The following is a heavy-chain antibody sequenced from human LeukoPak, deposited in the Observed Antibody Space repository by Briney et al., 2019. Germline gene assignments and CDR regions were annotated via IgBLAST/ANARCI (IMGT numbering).Heavy chain of an antibody. CDR3: AKGYCSSSSCYSYAFDI. J-gene: IGHJ3*02. CDR2: ISGSGSST. CDR1: GFTFTTYA. D-gene: IGHD2-2*01. Sequence: GGALRLSCSASGFTFTTYAMSWVRQAPGKGLEWVSAISGSGSSTYYADSVKGRFTISRDNSKNTLFLQMNSLRAEDTAVYYCAKGYCSSSSCYSYAFDIWGQGTVVTVSS. V-gene: IGHV3-23*01.